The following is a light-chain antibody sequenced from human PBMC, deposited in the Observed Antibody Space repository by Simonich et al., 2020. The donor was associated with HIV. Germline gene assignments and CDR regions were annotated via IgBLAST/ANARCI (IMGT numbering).Light chain of an antibody. CDR2: DVG. CDR1: TSEVGGYNC. CDR3: SSYTGSNTVV. V-gene: IGLV2-14*01. J-gene: IGLJ2*01. Sequence: QSALTQPASVSGPPGQSITISSTGTTSEVGGYNCVSWYQQHPGKAPKRMIYDVGKRPSVVSNRFSGSKSGNTASLTISGLQAKDEADYYCSSYTGSNTVVFGGGTKLTVL.